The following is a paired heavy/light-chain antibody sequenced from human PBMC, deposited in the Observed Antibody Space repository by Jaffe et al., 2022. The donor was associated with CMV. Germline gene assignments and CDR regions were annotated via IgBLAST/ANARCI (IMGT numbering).Light chain of an antibody. CDR2: AAS. CDR1: QDIGNY. Sequence: DIQMTQSPSSLSASVGDRVTITCRASQDIGNYLAWFQQRPGKAPKSLIHAASSLQVGVPTKFSASGSGTEFTLTISSLQPEDLATYYCQQYKTYPWTFGQGTKVEIK. J-gene: IGKJ1*01. V-gene: IGKV1-16*02. CDR3: QQYKTYPWT.
Heavy chain of an antibody. CDR2: INLNSATI. V-gene: IGHV3-9*01. CDR3: AKDMAGQSFWGIDY. Sequence: EVHLVESGGGVVQPGRSLRLSCAASGFTFDISAMHWVRQAPGKGLEWVASINLNSATIVYADSVKGRFTVSRDNAKNTLYLQMSSLSAEDTAFYYCAKDMAGQSFWGIDYWGQGSLVIVSS. J-gene: IGHJ4*02. D-gene: IGHD3-16*01. CDR1: GFTFDISA.